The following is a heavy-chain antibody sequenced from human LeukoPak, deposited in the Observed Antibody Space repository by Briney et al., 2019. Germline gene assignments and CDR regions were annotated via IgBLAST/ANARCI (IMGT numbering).Heavy chain of an antibody. J-gene: IGHJ4*02. CDR1: GFTFSSYS. CDR2: ISSSSSYI. V-gene: IGHV3-21*01. Sequence: GGSLRLSCAASGFTFSSYSMNWVRQAPGKGLEWVASISSSSSYIYYADSVKGRFTISRDNAKNSLYLQMNSLRAEDTAVYYCARGGDSSGFTPIDYWGQGTLVTVSS. D-gene: IGHD3-22*01. CDR3: ARGGDSSGFTPIDY.